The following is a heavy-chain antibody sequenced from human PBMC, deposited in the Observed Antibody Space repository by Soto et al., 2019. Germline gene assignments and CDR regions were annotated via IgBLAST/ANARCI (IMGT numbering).Heavy chain of an antibody. CDR3: ARGSGYGYDIYFDY. D-gene: IGHD5-18*01. J-gene: IGHJ4*02. V-gene: IGHV1-69*13. CDR2: IIPIFGTA. Sequence: GASVKVSCKASGGTFSSYAISWVRQAPGQGLEWMGGIIPIFGTANYAQKFQGRVTITADESTSTAYMELSSLRSEDTAVYYCARGSGYGYDIYFDYWGQGTQVTVSS. CDR1: GGTFSSYA.